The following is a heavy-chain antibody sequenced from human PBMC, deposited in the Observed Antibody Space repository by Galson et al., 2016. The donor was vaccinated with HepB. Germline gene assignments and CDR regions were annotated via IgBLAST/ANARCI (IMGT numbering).Heavy chain of an antibody. D-gene: IGHD3-10*01. J-gene: IGHJ3*02. CDR3: ARVPYYYHGGSHFYPSAFDI. CDR2: INPNSCVT. V-gene: IGHV1-2*02. CDR1: GYTFTGYY. Sequence: SVKVSCKASGYTFTGYYMHWVRQAPGQGLEWMGWINPNSCVTNYAQKFQGRVTMTGDTSISTAYMELSRLRSDDTAFYYCARVPYYYHGGSHFYPSAFDIWGQGTMVTVSS.